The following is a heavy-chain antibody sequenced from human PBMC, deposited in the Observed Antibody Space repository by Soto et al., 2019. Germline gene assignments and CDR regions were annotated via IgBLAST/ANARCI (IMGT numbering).Heavy chain of an antibody. D-gene: IGHD2-21*02. V-gene: IGHV3-33*01. Sequence: QVQLVESGGSVVQPGRSLRLSCAASGFTFSNFAMHWVRQAPGKGLEWISIIWHDGSVKHYVGSVKGRFTVSRDNAMNTLFLQMNSLRDDDTAVYYCARGAAEGSPSGGNCYMVDYWGQGTLVTVSS. CDR1: GFTFSNFA. CDR3: ARGAAEGSPSGGNCYMVDY. CDR2: IWHDGSVK. J-gene: IGHJ4*02.